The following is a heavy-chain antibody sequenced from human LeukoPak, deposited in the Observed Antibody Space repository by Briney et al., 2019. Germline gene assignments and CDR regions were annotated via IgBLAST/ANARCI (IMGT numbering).Heavy chain of an antibody. V-gene: IGHV3-7*01. CDR1: GFTFSSYW. D-gene: IGHD4-17*01. J-gene: IGHJ4*02. Sequence: GGSLRLSCAASGFTFSSYWMSWVRQAPGEGLEWVANIKQDGSEKYSVDSVKVRFTISRDNAKNSLYLQMNGLRAEATAVYYCASMKSPEGYGAYGNYWGQGTLVTVSS. CDR3: ASMKSPEGYGAYGNY. CDR2: IKQDGSEK.